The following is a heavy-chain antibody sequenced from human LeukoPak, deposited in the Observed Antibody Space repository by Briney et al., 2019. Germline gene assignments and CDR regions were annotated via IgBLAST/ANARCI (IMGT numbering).Heavy chain of an antibody. CDR1: GFTFSNYA. D-gene: IGHD3-9*01. V-gene: IGHV3-23*01. CDR2: FTGSGGNT. CDR3: AKWGDYDVLTGYYVSDY. Sequence: GASLRLSCAASGFTFSNYAMSWVRQAPGKGLEWVSAFTGSGGNTYYADSVKGRFTISRDNSKNTVFLQMNSLRAEDTAVYYCAKWGDYDVLTGYYVSDYWGQGTLVTVSS. J-gene: IGHJ4*02.